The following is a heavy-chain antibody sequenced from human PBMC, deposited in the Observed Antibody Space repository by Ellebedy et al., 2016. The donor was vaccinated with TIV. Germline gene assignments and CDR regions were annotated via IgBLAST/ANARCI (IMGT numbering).Heavy chain of an antibody. CDR3: ARDEIAAAGTRWFNP. CDR2: ISSSSSYI. D-gene: IGHD6-13*01. V-gene: IGHV3-21*01. J-gene: IGHJ5*02. Sequence: GESLKISXAASGFTFSSYSMNWVRQAPGKGLEWVSSISSSSSYIYYADSVKGRFTISRDNAKNSLYLQMNSLRAEDTAVYYCARDEIAAAGTRWFNPWGQGTLVTVSS. CDR1: GFTFSSYS.